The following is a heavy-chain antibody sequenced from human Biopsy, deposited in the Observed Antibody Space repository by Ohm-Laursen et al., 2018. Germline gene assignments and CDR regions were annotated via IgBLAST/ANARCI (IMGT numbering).Heavy chain of an antibody. V-gene: IGHV4-31*03. CDR3: ARATNSTDWPYYYFYGMDV. CDR1: GGSISSHDYY. J-gene: IGHJ6*02. D-gene: IGHD2/OR15-2a*01. CDR2: IYYSGST. Sequence: TLSLTCTVSGGSISSHDYYWTWIRQHPGKGLEWIGYIYYSGSTYYNPSLKSRISMSVDTSRNQFSLKLSSVTAADTAVYYCARATNSTDWPYYYFYGMDVWGQGTTVTVSS.